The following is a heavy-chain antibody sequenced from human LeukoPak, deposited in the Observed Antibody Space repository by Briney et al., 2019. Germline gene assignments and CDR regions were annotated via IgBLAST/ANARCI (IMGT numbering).Heavy chain of an antibody. CDR2: IYPGDSDT. CDR1: GYSFTSYW. J-gene: IGHJ4*02. V-gene: IGHV5-51*01. D-gene: IGHD6-13*01. Sequence: GESLKISCKGSGYSFTSYWIGWARQMPGKGLEWMGIIYPGDSDTRYSPSFQGLVTISADKSISTAYLQWSSLKASDTAMYYCARRRSMGAAAGTSFDYWGQGTLVTVSS. CDR3: ARRRSMGAAAGTSFDY.